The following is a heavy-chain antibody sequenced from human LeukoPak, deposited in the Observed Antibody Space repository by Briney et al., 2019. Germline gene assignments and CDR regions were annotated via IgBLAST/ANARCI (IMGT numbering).Heavy chain of an antibody. J-gene: IGHJ6*03. CDR1: GGSISSSSYY. Sequence: PSETLSLTCTVSGGSISSSSYYWGRIRQAPGKGLEWNGRICYSGSTNYNPSLKSRITKSVDTSKNQFSLKLSSVTAADTDVYYCARQGVLRYFDWLSTDYYYYMDVWGKGTTVTISS. CDR3: ARQGVLRYFDWLSTDYYYYMDV. CDR2: ICYSGST. D-gene: IGHD3-9*01. V-gene: IGHV4-39*01.